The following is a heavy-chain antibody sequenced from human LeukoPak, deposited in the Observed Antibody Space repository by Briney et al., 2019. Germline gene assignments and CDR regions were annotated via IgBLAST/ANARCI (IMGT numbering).Heavy chain of an antibody. Sequence: PSETLSLTCTVSGGSIRSYYWSWIRQPPGKGLEWIGYIYYSGSTNYNPSLKSRVTISVGTSKNQFSLKLSSVTAADTAVYYCARDQGYYGSEGLFDYWGQGTLVTVSS. D-gene: IGHD3-10*01. CDR3: ARDQGYYGSEGLFDY. CDR1: GGSIRSYY. J-gene: IGHJ4*02. V-gene: IGHV4-59*12. CDR2: IYYSGST.